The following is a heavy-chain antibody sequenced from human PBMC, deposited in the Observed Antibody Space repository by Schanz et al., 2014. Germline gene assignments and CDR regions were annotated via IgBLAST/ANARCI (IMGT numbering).Heavy chain of an antibody. CDR1: GFTFSSYS. Sequence: VQLVESGGGLVKPGGSLRLSCAASGFTFSSYSMNWVRQAPGKGLEWVSSISSSSSYIYYADSVKGRFTISRDNAKNSLYLQMNSLRAEDTAVYYCARDGDRFYHNYYMDVWGKGTTXTVSS. D-gene: IGHD4-17*01. CDR2: ISSSSSYI. CDR3: ARDGDRFYHNYYMDV. J-gene: IGHJ6*03. V-gene: IGHV3-21*01.